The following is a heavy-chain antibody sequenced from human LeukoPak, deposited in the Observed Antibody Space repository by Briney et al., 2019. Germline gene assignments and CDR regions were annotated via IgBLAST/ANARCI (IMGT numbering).Heavy chain of an antibody. V-gene: IGHV3-23*01. D-gene: IGHD3-10*01. CDR2: ISGSGGSA. CDR3: AKVKKYSYYYGSGTASPFDY. Sequence: GGSLRLSCAASGFTFSSYAMSWVRQATGKGLEWDSAISGSGGSAYYADSVKGRFTISRDNSKNTLYLQMNSLRAEDTAVYYCAKVKKYSYYYGSGTASPFDYWGQGTLVTVSS. CDR1: GFTFSSYA. J-gene: IGHJ4*02.